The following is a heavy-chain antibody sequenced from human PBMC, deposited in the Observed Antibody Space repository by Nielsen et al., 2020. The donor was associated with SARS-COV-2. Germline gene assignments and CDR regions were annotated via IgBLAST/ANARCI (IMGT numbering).Heavy chain of an antibody. D-gene: IGHD3-22*01. V-gene: IGHV3-30-3*01. CDR3: ARRSDTSGYYYVTDY. CDR2: ISYDGSEK. J-gene: IGHJ4*02. Sequence: VRQAPGKGLEWVAVISYDGSEKYFADSVKGRFTISRDNAKNSLYLEMNSLRAEDTAVYYCARRSDTSGYYYVTDYWGLGTLVTVSS.